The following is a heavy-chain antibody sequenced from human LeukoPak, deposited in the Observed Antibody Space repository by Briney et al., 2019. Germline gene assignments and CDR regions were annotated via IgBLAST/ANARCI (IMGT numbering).Heavy chain of an antibody. CDR3: ARGFWSGYSFDY. J-gene: IGHJ4*02. D-gene: IGHD3-3*01. CDR2: MNPDGSDK. Sequence: GGSLRLSCAASGFTFSAYWMTWVRQAPGKGLEWVANMNPDGSDKKYVDSVKGRFTISRGNAKNSLYLQMNSLRDEDTAVYYCARGFWSGYSFDYWGQGTLVTVSS. CDR1: GFTFSAYW. V-gene: IGHV3-7*01.